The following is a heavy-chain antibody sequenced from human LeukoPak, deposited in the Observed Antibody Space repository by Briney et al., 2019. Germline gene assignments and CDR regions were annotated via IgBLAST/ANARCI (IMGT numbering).Heavy chain of an antibody. D-gene: IGHD2-15*01. CDR2: INDRGSV. V-gene: IGHV4-34*01. CDR1: GGSFSGYY. CDR3: ARRLVDSGASQVSDD. Sequence: SETLSLTCAVYGGSFSGYYWSGTRQPPGKGLEGIGEINDRGSVNCNPSIQNRVTLSVDTSKNQFSLRLSSVAAADTAVYYCARRLVDSGASQVSDDWGQGTLVTVSS. J-gene: IGHJ4*02.